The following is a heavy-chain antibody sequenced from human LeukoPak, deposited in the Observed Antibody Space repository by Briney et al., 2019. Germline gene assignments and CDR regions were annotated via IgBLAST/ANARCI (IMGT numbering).Heavy chain of an antibody. CDR3: ARDHRAYYDFWSGDYYFDY. CDR2: IIPILGIA. CDR1: GGTFSSYT. J-gene: IGHJ4*02. D-gene: IGHD3-3*01. Sequence: SVKVSCKASGGTFSSYTISWVRQAPGQGLEWMGRIIPILGIANYAQKFQGRATITADKSTSTAYMELSSLRSEDTAVYYCARDHRAYYDFWSGDYYFDYWGQGTLVTVSS. V-gene: IGHV1-69*04.